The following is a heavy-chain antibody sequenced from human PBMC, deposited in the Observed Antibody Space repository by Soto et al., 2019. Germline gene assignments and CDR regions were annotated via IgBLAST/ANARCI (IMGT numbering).Heavy chain of an antibody. CDR1: GGSISSYY. Sequence: QVQLQESGPGLVKPSETLSLTCTVSGGSISSYYWSWIRQPPGKGLEWIGYIYYSGSTNYNPFLKSRVTISVDTYKSQFSLKLSSVTAADTAVYYCAREGLTGTIGLYYYYGMDVWGQGTTVTVSS. CDR2: IYYSGST. V-gene: IGHV4-59*01. J-gene: IGHJ6*02. CDR3: AREGLTGTIGLYYYYGMDV. D-gene: IGHD1-7*01.